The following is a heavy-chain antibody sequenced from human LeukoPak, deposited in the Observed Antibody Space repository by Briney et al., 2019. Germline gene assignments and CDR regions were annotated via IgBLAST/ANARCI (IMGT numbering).Heavy chain of an antibody. CDR2: INHSRST. Sequence: SETLSLTCAVYGESFSGYYWTWIRQPPGEGLEWMGEINHSRSTNYNPSLKSRVTMSVDTSKNQFSLKLSSVTAADTAVYFCARGSRRRSRDGYSIDYWGQGILVTVYS. J-gene: IGHJ4*02. D-gene: IGHD5-24*01. V-gene: IGHV4-34*01. CDR3: ARGSRRRSRDGYSIDY. CDR1: GESFSGYY.